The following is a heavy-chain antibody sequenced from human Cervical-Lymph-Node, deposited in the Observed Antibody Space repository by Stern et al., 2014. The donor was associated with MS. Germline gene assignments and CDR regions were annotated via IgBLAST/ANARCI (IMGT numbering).Heavy chain of an antibody. CDR3: ARMAYSNIYYAGLDI. Sequence: QMQLVQSGAEVKKPGASVKVSCTAAGYIFTAYYIHWLRQAPGQGLVWLGLIDPDRGGTNYAQKFQGRVTMTRDTSISTAYMELTSPTSDDTAVYYCARMAYSNIYYAGLDIWGQGTMVTVS. CDR1: GYIFTAYY. V-gene: IGHV1-2*02. D-gene: IGHD6-13*01. J-gene: IGHJ3*02. CDR2: IDPDRGGT.